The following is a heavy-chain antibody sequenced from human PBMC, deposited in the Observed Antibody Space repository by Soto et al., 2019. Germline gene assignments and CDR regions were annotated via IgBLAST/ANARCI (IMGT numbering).Heavy chain of an antibody. J-gene: IGHJ5*02. CDR3: ARAGVDHPGGDP. V-gene: IGHV3-11*01. CDR1: GFPFSDYY. D-gene: IGHD2-8*01. CDR2: ISSSATTI. Sequence: QVQLVESGGGLVKPGGSLRLSCASSGFPFSDYYMSWIRQAPGKGLECLSYISSSATTIYYADSVKGRFTISRDNAKNSLYVQMGSLRAEDTAVYYCARAGVDHPGGDPWGQGTLVTVSS.